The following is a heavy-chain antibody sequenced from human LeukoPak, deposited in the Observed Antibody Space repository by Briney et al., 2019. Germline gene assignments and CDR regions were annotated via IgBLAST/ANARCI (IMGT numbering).Heavy chain of an antibody. CDR2: ISASGGTT. V-gene: IGHV3-23*01. CDR3: AKEPREYCSSTSCPNWFDS. D-gene: IGHD2-2*01. J-gene: IGHJ5*01. CDR1: GFTFNNYA. Sequence: GGSLRLSCAASGFTFNNYAMSWVRQAPGKGLEWVSAISASGGTTYYADFVKGRFTISRDNSENTLFLQMNSLRAEDTAVYYCAKEPREYCSSTSCPNWFDSWGQGTLVTVSS.